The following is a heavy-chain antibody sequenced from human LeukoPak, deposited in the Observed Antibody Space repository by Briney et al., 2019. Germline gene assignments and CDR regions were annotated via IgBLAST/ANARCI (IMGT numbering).Heavy chain of an antibody. Sequence: GGSLRLSCAASGFTFSRYGMHWVRQAPGKGLEWVAVIWHDGSYEYYADSVKGRFTISRANSKNTLFLQMNSLRAEDTAVYYCAKSGSRDWDYFEYWGQGTLVTASS. CDR2: IWHDGSYE. CDR1: GFTFSRYG. J-gene: IGHJ4*02. V-gene: IGHV3-33*06. CDR3: AKSGSRDWDYFEY. D-gene: IGHD2-2*01.